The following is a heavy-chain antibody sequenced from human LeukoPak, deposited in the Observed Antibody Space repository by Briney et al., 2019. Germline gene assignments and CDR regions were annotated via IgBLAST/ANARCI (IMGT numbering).Heavy chain of an antibody. CDR1: GFTVSSNY. CDR2: IYSGGST. J-gene: IGHJ3*02. CDR3: ASKIEIVGATTVGVAFDI. V-gene: IGHV3-53*04. Sequence: GGSLRLSCAASGFTVSSNYRSWVRQAPGKGLEWVSVIYSGGSTYYADSVKGRFTISRHNSKNTLYLQMNSLRAEDTAVYYCASKIEIVGATTVGVAFDIWGQGTMVTVSS. D-gene: IGHD1-26*01.